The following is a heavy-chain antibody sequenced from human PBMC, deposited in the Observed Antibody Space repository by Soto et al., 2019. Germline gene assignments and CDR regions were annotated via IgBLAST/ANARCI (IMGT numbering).Heavy chain of an antibody. J-gene: IGHJ4*02. Sequence: QVQLLQSGAEVKKPGASVKVACKASGYTFTSYGISWVRQAPGQGLEWMGWISAYNGNTNYAQKLQGRVTMTTDTSTSTAYMELRSLRSDDTAVYYCARDPPTIASAGREDYWGQGTLVTVSS. CDR1: GYTFTSYG. V-gene: IGHV1-18*01. D-gene: IGHD6-13*01. CDR2: ISAYNGNT. CDR3: ARDPPTIASAGREDY.